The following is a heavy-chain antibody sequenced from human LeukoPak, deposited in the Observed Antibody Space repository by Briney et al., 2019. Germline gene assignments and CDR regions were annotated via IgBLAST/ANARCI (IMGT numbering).Heavy chain of an antibody. CDR3: AKDRYRGTYSLGADY. V-gene: IGHV3-23*01. CDR2: VSGSGGTT. J-gene: IGHJ4*02. CDR1: GFSFSGYA. Sequence: GGSLRLSCAASGFSFSGYAMSWVRQAPGKGLEWVSAVSGSGGTTFYADSVKGRFTISRDNSKNTLYLQMNSLRAEDTADYYCAKDRYRGTYSLGADYWGQGTLVAVSS. D-gene: IGHD1-26*01.